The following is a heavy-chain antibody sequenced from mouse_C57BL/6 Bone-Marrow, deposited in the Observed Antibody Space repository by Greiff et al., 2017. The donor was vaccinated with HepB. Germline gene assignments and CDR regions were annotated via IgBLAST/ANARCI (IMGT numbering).Heavy chain of an antibody. Sequence: VQLQQPGAELVRPGSSVKLSCKASGYTFTSYWMDWVKQRPGHGLEWIGNIYPSDSETNYNQKFKDKATLTVDKSSSTAYMQLSSLTSEDSAVYYCAFYYYGSSPWYFEGWGTGTTVTVSS. V-gene: IGHV1-61*01. CDR2: IYPSDSET. D-gene: IGHD1-1*01. CDR1: GYTFTSYW. J-gene: IGHJ1*03. CDR3: AFYYYGSSPWYFEG.